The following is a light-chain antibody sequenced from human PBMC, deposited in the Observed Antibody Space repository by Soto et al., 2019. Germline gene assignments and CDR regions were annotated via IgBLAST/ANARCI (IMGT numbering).Light chain of an antibody. CDR1: QSVGTN. CDR3: QQYDNWPPWT. J-gene: IGKJ1*01. CDR2: GAT. V-gene: IGKV3-15*01. Sequence: EIVMTQSPATLSVSPGERATLSCRASQSVGTNLAWYQQKPGQAPRLLIYGATTRATGIPARFSGSGSGTEFTLTINSLQSEDFAVYYCQQYDNWPPWTFGQGTTVDFK.